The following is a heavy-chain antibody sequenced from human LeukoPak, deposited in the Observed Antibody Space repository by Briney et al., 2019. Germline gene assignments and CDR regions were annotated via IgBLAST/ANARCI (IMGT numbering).Heavy chain of an antibody. Sequence: GGSLRLSCAASGFTYDDYGMSWVRQAPGKGLEWVSGINWNGVSTGYADAVKGRFTISRDNAKNSLYLQMNSLRAEDTALYYCARVGYYYESSSYSGAFDIWGQGTRVTVSS. CDR3: ARVGYYYESSSYSGAFDI. CDR2: INWNGVST. D-gene: IGHD3-22*01. V-gene: IGHV3-20*04. CDR1: GFTYDDYG. J-gene: IGHJ3*02.